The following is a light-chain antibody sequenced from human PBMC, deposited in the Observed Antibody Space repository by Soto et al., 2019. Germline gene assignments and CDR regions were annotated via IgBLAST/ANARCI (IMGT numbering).Light chain of an antibody. CDR1: QSVSIH. CDR2: DAS. CDR3: QHHSNWPPYT. Sequence: EIVLTQSPATLCLSPGERATLSCRASQSVSIHLAWYQQKPGQAPRLLIFDASNRSTGIPTRFSGSGSGTDFTLTISSLEPEDFAVYYCQHHSNWPPYTFGQGTKLEIK. J-gene: IGKJ2*01. V-gene: IGKV3-11*01.